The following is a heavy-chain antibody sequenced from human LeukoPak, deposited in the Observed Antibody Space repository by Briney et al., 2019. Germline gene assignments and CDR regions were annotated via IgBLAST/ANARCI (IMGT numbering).Heavy chain of an antibody. CDR2: INHSGST. J-gene: IGHJ4*02. V-gene: IGHV4-34*01. CDR1: GGSFSGYY. CDR3: ARRKRTLDY. Sequence: SETLSLTCAVYGGSFSGYYWSWIRQPPGKGLEWIGEINHSGSTNYNPSLKSRVTISVDTSKNQFSLKLSSVTAADTAVYYCARRKRTLDYWGQGTLVTVSS.